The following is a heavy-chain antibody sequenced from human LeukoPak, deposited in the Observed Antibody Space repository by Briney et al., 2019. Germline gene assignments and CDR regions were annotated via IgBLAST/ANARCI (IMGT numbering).Heavy chain of an antibody. D-gene: IGHD3-22*01. CDR1: GFTFSSYS. Sequence: PGGSLRLSCAASGFTFSSYSMNWVRQAPGKRLEWVSSISSSSSYIYYADSVKGRFTISRDNAKNSLYLQMNSLRAEDTAVYYCARASDDYYDGSGFGSECWGQGTLVTVSS. J-gene: IGHJ4*02. V-gene: IGHV3-21*01. CDR2: ISSSSSYI. CDR3: ARASDDYYDGSGFGSEC.